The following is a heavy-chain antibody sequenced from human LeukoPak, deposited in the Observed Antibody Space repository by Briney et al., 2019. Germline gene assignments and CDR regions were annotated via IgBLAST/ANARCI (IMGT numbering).Heavy chain of an antibody. CDR3: AKDRTYYYDSSGYYLDY. Sequence: PGGSLRLSCVASGFTFSSYAMSWVRQAPGKGLEWVSSISSSSGYKYYADSMKGRFTISRDNTKNSLYLQINSLRAEDTAVYYCAKDRTYYYDSSGYYLDYWGQGTLVTVSS. D-gene: IGHD3-22*01. J-gene: IGHJ4*02. CDR1: GFTFSSYA. V-gene: IGHV3-21*04. CDR2: ISSSSGYK.